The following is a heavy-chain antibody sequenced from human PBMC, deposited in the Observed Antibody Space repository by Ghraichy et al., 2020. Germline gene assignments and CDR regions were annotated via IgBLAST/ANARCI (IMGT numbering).Heavy chain of an antibody. J-gene: IGHJ4*02. CDR2: IHYSGST. D-gene: IGHD3-16*02. CDR3: ARDIGDYFDY. Sequence: TLSLTCTVSGGSISSYYWSWIRQPPGKGLEWIGYIHYSGSTNYNPSLKSQVTISVDTSKNQFSLKLSSVTAADTAVYYCARDIGDYFDYWGQGTLVTVSS. CDR1: GGSISSYY. V-gene: IGHV4-59*01.